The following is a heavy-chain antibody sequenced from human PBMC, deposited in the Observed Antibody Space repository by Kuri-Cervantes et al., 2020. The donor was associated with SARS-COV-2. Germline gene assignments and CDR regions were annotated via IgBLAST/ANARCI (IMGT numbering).Heavy chain of an antibody. V-gene: IGHV3-53*01. Sequence: GESLKISCAASGFPVSSNYMSWGRQAPGTGLEWVSVIYSGGSTYYADSVKGRFTISRDNSKNTLYLQMNCLRAEDTAVYYCARVALGHPYDFWSGDYYYYYMDVWGKGTPVTVSS. CDR1: GFPVSSNY. CDR3: ARVALGHPYDFWSGDYYYYYMDV. CDR2: IYSGGST. J-gene: IGHJ6*03. D-gene: IGHD3-3*01.